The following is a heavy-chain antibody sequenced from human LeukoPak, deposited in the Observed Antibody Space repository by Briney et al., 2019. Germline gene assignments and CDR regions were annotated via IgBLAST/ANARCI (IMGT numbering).Heavy chain of an antibody. D-gene: IGHD1-7*01. CDR2: IKQDGSEK. CDR3: ARVRLELRGAFDI. J-gene: IGHJ3*02. Sequence: AGGSLRLSCAASGFTFSSYWMSWDRQAPGKGLEWVANIKQDGSEKYYVDSVKGRFTISRDNAKNSLHLQMNSLRAEDTAVYYCARVRLELRGAFDIWGQGTMVTVSS. V-gene: IGHV3-7*01. CDR1: GFTFSSYW.